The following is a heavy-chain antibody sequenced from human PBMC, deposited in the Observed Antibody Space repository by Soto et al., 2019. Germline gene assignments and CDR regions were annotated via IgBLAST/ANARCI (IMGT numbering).Heavy chain of an antibody. CDR1: GGTFSSYA. V-gene: IGHV1-69*13. Sequence: GASVKVSCKASGGTFSSYAISWVRQAPGQGLEWMGGIIPIFGTANYAQKFQGRVTITADESTSTAYMELSSLRAEDTAVYYCARSYSRYYFDYWGQGTLVTVSS. CDR3: ARSYSRYYFDY. D-gene: IGHD1-26*01. CDR2: IIPIFGTA. J-gene: IGHJ4*02.